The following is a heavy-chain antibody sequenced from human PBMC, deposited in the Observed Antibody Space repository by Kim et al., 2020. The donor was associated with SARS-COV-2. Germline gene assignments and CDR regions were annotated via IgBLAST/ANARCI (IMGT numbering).Heavy chain of an antibody. V-gene: IGHV4-34*01. Sequence: SETLSLTCAVYGGSFSGYYWSWIRQPPGKGLEWIGEINHSGSTNYNPSLKSRVTISVDTSKNQFSLKLSSVTAADTAVYYCARINTMVREAHFDYWGQGTLVTVSS. D-gene: IGHD3-10*01. J-gene: IGHJ4*02. CDR3: ARINTMVREAHFDY. CDR1: GGSFSGYY. CDR2: INHSGST.